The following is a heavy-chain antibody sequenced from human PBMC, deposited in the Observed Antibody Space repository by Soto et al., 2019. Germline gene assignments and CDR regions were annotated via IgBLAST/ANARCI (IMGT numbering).Heavy chain of an antibody. Sequence: GGSLRLSCAASGFTFSSYSMNWVRQAPGKGLEWVSSISSSSSYIYYADSVKGRFTISRDNAKNSLYLQMNSLRAEDTAVYYWASHSTVPSGAFDIWGQGTMVTVSS. CDR3: ASHSTVPSGAFDI. J-gene: IGHJ3*02. CDR2: ISSSSSYI. V-gene: IGHV3-21*01. CDR1: GFTFSSYS. D-gene: IGHD4-17*01.